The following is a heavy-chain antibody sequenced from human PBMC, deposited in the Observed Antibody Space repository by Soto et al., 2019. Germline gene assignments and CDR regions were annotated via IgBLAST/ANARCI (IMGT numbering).Heavy chain of an antibody. CDR3: ARQHPLDSSAWYN. CDR2: IYAGDPDT. Sequence: GESLKISCKASGYSFTDYWIGWVRQVPGKGLVWLGTIYAGDPDTRYSRSSEGQVSMSVDTSTSTAYLHWSSLKASDTAMYYCARQHPLDSSAWYNWGQGTLVTVSS. D-gene: IGHD6-19*01. V-gene: IGHV5-51*01. CDR1: GYSFTDYW. J-gene: IGHJ4*02.